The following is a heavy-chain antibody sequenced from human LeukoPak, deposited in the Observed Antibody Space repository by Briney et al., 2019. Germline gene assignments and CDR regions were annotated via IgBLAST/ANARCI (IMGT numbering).Heavy chain of an antibody. V-gene: IGHV3-23*01. CDR2: ISGSGGST. CDR3: AKFGVVGDTGGGYFDY. CDR1: GFTFNSFA. Sequence: PAGGSLRLSCAAAGFTFNSFAMSWVRQAPGKGLEWVSLISGSGGSTFYADSVKGRFTISRDNSKNTMYLQMNSLRAEDTAVYYCAKFGVVGDTGGGYFDYWGQGTLVTVSS. J-gene: IGHJ4*02. D-gene: IGHD1-26*01.